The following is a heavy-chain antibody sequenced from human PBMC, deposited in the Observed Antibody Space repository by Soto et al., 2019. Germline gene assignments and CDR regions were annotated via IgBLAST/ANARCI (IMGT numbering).Heavy chain of an antibody. Sequence: KPSETLSLTCTVSGGSVSSGSYYWSWIRQPPGKGLEWSGYIYYSGSTNCNPSLKSRVTMSVDTSKNQFSLKLSSVAAADTAVYYCARDRDDSTGYYFDSWGRGTLVAVSS. V-gene: IGHV4-61*01. J-gene: IGHJ4*02. CDR3: ARDRDDSTGYYFDS. CDR1: GGSVSSGSYY. CDR2: IYYSGST. D-gene: IGHD3-22*01.